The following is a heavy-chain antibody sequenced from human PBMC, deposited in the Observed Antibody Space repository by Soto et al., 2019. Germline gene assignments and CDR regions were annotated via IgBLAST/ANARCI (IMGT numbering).Heavy chain of an antibody. CDR2: INHSGST. V-gene: IGHV4-34*01. J-gene: IGHJ4*02. D-gene: IGHD3-3*01. CDR3: ARGRRGRTIFGVVAKYYFDY. Sequence: SETLSLTCAVYGGSFSGYYWSCIRQPPGKGLEWIGEINHSGSTNYNPSLKSRVTISVDTYKNQFSLKLSYVTAADTAVYYCARGRRGRTIFGVVAKYYFDYCGQGTLVTVSS. CDR1: GGSFSGYY.